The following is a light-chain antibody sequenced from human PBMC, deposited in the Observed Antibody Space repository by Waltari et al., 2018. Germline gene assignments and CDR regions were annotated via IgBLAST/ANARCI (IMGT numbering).Light chain of an antibody. V-gene: IGKV3-20*01. Sequence: EIVLTQSPGTLSLSPGERATLSCRASQSVSSGYLAWYQQKPGQAPRLLVYVASSRATGIPDRFSGSGSGTDFTLTISRLEPEDFAVYYCQQYGSSPRYTFGQGTKLEIK. CDR1: QSVSSGY. CDR2: VAS. CDR3: QQYGSSPRYT. J-gene: IGKJ2*01.